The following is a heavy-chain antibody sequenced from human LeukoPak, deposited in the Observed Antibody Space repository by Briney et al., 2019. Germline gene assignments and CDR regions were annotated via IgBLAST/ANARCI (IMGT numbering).Heavy chain of an antibody. CDR3: ARGLSPVAGHFDY. CDR1: GYTFTSYD. V-gene: IGHV1-8*03. Sequence: GASVKVSCKASGYTFTSYDINWVRQATGQGLEWVGWMNPNSGNTGYAQKFQGRVTITRNTSISTAYMELSSLRSEDTAVYYCARGLSPVAGHFDYWGQGTLVTVSS. J-gene: IGHJ4*02. CDR2: MNPNSGNT. D-gene: IGHD6-19*01.